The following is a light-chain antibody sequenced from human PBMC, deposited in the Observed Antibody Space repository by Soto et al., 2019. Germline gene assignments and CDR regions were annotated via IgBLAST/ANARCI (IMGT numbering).Light chain of an antibody. CDR3: QQYSNWPQT. V-gene: IGKV3-15*01. CDR1: QSVSIN. Sequence: EIVMTQSPATLSASPGESATLSCRASQSVSINLAWYHQKPGQAPRLLIYDESTRASGITARFSGSGSGTEFTLTISRLQSEDFAVYYCQQYSNWPQTFGQGTRVEIK. CDR2: DES. J-gene: IGKJ1*01.